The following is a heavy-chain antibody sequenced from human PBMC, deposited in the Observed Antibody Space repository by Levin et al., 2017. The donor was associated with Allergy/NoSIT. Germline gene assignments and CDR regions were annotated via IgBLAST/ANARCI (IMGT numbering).Heavy chain of an antibody. J-gene: IGHJ3*02. D-gene: IGHD6-19*01. CDR1: GYTFTGYY. V-gene: IGHV1-2*04. CDR2: INPNSGGT. Sequence: GASVKVSCKASGYTFTGYYMHWVRQAPGQGLEWMGWINPNSGGTNYAQKFQGWVTMTRDTSISTAYMELSRLRSDDTAVYYCARGFNGERGYTSGRRDAFDIWGQGTMVTVSS. CDR3: ARGFNGERGYTSGRRDAFDI.